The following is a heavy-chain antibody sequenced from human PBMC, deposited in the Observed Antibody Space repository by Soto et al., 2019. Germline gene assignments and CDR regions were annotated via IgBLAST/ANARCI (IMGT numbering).Heavy chain of an antibody. CDR2: ISSSSYI. D-gene: IGHD2-2*01. CDR3: ARSDCPSTSCYVVWFDP. J-gene: IGHJ5*02. V-gene: IGHV3-21*01. Sequence: EVQLVESGGGLVKPGGSLRLSCAASGFSFSNYGMNWVRQAPGKGLEWVSSISSSSYISYADSVKGRFTISRDNAKNSVDLQMNSLRAEDTAVYYCARSDCPSTSCYVVWFDPWGQGTLVTVSS. CDR1: GFSFSNYG.